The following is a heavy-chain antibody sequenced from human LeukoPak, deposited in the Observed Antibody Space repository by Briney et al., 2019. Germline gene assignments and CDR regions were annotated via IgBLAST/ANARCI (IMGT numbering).Heavy chain of an antibody. D-gene: IGHD3-10*01. J-gene: IGHJ3*02. CDR3: ARGLASGGIFDI. V-gene: IGHV4-30-2*01. CDR1: GGSISSGGYY. Sequence: SETLSLTCTVSGGSISSGGYYWTWIRQPPGKGLEWIGNIYHSGSIKYNPSLKSRVTKSIDTAKNQFSLRLNSIDAADTAVYYCARGLASGGIFDIWGRGAMVTVSS. CDR2: IYHSGSI.